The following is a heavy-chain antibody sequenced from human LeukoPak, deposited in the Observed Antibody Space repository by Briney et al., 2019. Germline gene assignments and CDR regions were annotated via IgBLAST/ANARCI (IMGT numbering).Heavy chain of an antibody. CDR1: GVSMKNYY. J-gene: IGHJ6*02. CDR3: ARAGYCSSTSCQWVPLV. CDR2: IYYSGST. D-gene: IGHD2-2*03. V-gene: IGHV4-59*01. Sequence: PSENLSLTCTVSGVSMKNYYWIWIRQSPGKGLEWIGYIYYSGSTNYNPSLKSRVTISVDTSKNQFSLKLSSVTAADTAVYYCARAGYCSSTSCQWVPLVWGQGTTVTVSS.